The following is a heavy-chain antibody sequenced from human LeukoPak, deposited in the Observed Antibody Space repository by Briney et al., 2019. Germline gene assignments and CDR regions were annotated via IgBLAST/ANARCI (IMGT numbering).Heavy chain of an antibody. J-gene: IGHJ5*02. V-gene: IGHV4-34*01. CDR2: INHSGST. Sequence: SETLSLTCVVYGGSFSGYYWSWIRQPPGKGLEWIGEINHSGSTNYNPSLKSRVTISVDTPKNQFSLKLSSVTAADTAVYYCAREGNTYYDYVWGRGRFAWFDPWGQGTLVTVSS. CDR3: AREGNTYYDYVWGRGRFAWFDP. CDR1: GGSFSGYY. D-gene: IGHD3-16*01.